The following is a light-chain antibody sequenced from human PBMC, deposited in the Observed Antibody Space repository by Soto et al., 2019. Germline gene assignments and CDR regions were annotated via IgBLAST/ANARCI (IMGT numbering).Light chain of an antibody. CDR3: QQYGTSLTWT. V-gene: IGKV3-20*01. Sequence: ENVLTQSPGTLSLSPGERATLTCRASQRVSSNYLAWCQQKPGRAPRLVLYATSSRATGIPDRFSGSGSGTDFTLTISRLEPEDFAVYYCQQYGTSLTWTFGQGTKVDIK. CDR2: ATS. J-gene: IGKJ1*01. CDR1: QRVSSNY.